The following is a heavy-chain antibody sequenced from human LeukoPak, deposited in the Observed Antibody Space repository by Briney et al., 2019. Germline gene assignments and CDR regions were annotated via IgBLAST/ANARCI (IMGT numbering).Heavy chain of an antibody. V-gene: IGHV3-23*01. CDR1: GFTFSSYA. CDR2: VSGSGGDT. D-gene: IGHD1-1*01. Sequence: PGGSLRLSCAASGFTFSSYAMSWDRQAPGKGLEWVSVVSGSGGDTYYRDSVKGRFTISRDNSKNTLYLQMNSLRAEDTAVYYCAKDGTTTITFDYWGQGTLVTVSS. CDR3: AKDGTTTITFDY. J-gene: IGHJ4*02.